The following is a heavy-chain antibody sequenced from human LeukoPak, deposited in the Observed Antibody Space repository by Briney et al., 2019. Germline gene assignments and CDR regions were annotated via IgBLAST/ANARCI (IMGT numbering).Heavy chain of an antibody. Sequence: SETLSLTCAVYGGSFSGYYWSWIRQPPGKGLKWIGNIYYSGYTTYSPSLRSRVAISVDTSKNQFSLKLSSVTAADTAVYYCARETSQKGAHYMDVWGKGTTITISS. CDR1: GGSFSGYY. J-gene: IGHJ6*03. D-gene: IGHD3-16*01. V-gene: IGHV4-59*01. CDR2: IYYSGYT. CDR3: ARETSQKGAHYMDV.